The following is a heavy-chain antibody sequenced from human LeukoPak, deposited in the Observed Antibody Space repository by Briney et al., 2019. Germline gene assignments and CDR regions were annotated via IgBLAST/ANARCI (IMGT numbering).Heavy chain of an antibody. J-gene: IGHJ1*01. D-gene: IGHD3-10*01. V-gene: IGHV3-7*01. Sequence: GESLRLPCAASGFSFTTYWMSWVRQAPGKGLEWVANIKQDGTEKYYVDSVKGRFTISRDNAKNSLYLQMNSLRVEDTAVYYCAKLAKYFYGSETYYFFEHGGQGTPVTASS. CDR2: IKQDGTEK. CDR3: AKLAKYFYGSETYYFFEH. CDR1: GFSFTTYW.